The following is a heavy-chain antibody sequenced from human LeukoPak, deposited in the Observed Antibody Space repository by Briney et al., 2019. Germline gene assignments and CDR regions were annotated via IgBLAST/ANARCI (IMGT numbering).Heavy chain of an antibody. Sequence: ASETLSLTCSVSGASISSTGYYWSRLRQHPGKGLEWIGYIYFSGSTDYNASLKSRVIISEDTSKNQFSLKLSSVTAADTAVYYCARGYDSSAYYFHGYFDYWGQGNLVTVSS. CDR1: GASISSTGYY. V-gene: IGHV4-31*03. CDR3: ARGYDSSAYYFHGYFDY. CDR2: IYFSGST. J-gene: IGHJ4*02. D-gene: IGHD3-22*01.